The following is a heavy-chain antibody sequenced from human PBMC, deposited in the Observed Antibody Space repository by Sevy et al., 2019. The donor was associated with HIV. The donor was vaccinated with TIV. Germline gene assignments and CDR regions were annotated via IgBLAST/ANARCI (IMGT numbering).Heavy chain of an antibody. D-gene: IGHD2-8*01. J-gene: IGHJ4*02. CDR3: AKDGGNIVRIVYAMGHFDY. CDR1: GFTFSSYA. V-gene: IGHV3-23*01. Sequence: GGSLRLSCAASGFTFSSYAMSWVRQAPGKGLEWVSAISGSGGSTYYADSVKGRFTISRDNSKNTLYLQMNSLRAEDTAVYYCAKDGGNIVRIVYAMGHFDYWGQGTLVTVSS. CDR2: ISGSGGST.